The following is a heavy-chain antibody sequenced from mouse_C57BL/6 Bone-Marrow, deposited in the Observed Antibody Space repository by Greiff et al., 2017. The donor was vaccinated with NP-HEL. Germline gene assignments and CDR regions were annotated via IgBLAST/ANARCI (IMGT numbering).Heavy chain of an antibody. D-gene: IGHD3-2*02. CDR1: GYSITSDY. J-gene: IGHJ4*01. CDR2: ISYSGST. V-gene: IGHV3-8*01. CDR3: ARLNSSGYDAMDY. Sequence: EVKLMESGPGLAKPSQTLSLTCSVTGYSITSDYWNWIRKFPGNKLEYMGYISYSGSTYYNPSLKSRISITRDTSKNQYYLQLNSVTTEDTATYYCARLNSSGYDAMDYWGQGTSVTVSS.